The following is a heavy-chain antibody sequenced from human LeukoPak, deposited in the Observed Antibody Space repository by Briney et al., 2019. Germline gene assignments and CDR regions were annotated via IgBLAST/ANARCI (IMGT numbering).Heavy chain of an antibody. CDR3: AREYYDSSGLKHAFEN. D-gene: IGHD3-22*01. CDR2: IDPDSGGT. J-gene: IGHJ3*02. V-gene: IGHV1-2*02. Sequence: ASVKVSCTASGYTFNDYYIHWVRQAPGQGLEWVGGIDPDSGGTSYPQKFQGRVTMTRDTSITTAYMELSRLRSDDTAAYYCAREYYDSSGLKHAFENWGQGTLVTVSS. CDR1: GYTFNDYY.